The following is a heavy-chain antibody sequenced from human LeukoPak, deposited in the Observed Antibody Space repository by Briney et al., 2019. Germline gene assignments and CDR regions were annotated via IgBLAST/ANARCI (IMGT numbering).Heavy chain of an antibody. J-gene: IGHJ4*02. CDR1: GFTFSNYG. D-gene: IGHD6-13*01. CDR2: ISFDESNR. Sequence: PGGSLRLSWAGSGFTFSNYGMHWVRQAPGKGLEGVAVISFDESNRYYADSVKGRFTLSRDNSENTLYLQMNSLRVEDTAMYYCAKGGGTGYSSSWYSNWGQGTLVTVSS. CDR3: AKGGGTGYSSSWYSN. V-gene: IGHV3-30*18.